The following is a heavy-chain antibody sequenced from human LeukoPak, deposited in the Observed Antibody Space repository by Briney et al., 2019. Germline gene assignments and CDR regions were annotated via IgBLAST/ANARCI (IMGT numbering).Heavy chain of an antibody. Sequence: SETLSLTCTVSGGSISSYYWSWIRHPPGKGLEWIGYIYYSGSTNYNPSLKSRVTISVDTSKNQFSLKLSSVTAADTAVYYCARDRGDSSGSYAFDIWGQGTMVTVST. CDR2: IYYSGST. D-gene: IGHD3-22*01. J-gene: IGHJ3*02. V-gene: IGHV4-59*01. CDR3: ARDRGDSSGSYAFDI. CDR1: GGSISSYY.